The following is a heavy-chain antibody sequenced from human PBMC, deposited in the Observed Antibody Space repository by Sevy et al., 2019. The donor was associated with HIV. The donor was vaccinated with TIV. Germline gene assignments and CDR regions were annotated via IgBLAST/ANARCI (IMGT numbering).Heavy chain of an antibody. D-gene: IGHD6-19*01. J-gene: IGHJ5*02. CDR1: GGTFSSYA. Sequence: ASVKVSCKASGGTFSSYAISWVRQAPGQGLEWMGGIIPILGIANYAQKFQGRVTITADKSTSTAYMELSSLRSEDTAVYYCARRQQWPPMGVWFDPWGQGTLVTVSS. CDR2: IIPILGIA. CDR3: ARRQQWPPMGVWFDP. V-gene: IGHV1-69*10.